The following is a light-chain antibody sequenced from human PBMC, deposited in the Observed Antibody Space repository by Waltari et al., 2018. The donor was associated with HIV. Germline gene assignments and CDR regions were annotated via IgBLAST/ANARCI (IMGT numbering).Light chain of an antibody. CDR2: NAS. Sequence: EILMTQSPVTLSVPPGERVTLSCRASQSVSSDLAWYRQKPGQAPRLLIYNASTRATGLPARFSGSGSGTEFTLTISSLQSEDFAFYYCQQYNNWPPWTFGQGTKVEIK. V-gene: IGKV3-15*01. CDR3: QQYNNWPPWT. J-gene: IGKJ1*01. CDR1: QSVSSD.